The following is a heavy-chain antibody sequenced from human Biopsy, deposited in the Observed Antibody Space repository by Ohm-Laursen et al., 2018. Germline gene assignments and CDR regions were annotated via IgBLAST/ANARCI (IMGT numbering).Heavy chain of an antibody. J-gene: IGHJ4*02. CDR1: GDRFTEFS. CDR2: FDLGEGQR. V-gene: IGHV1-24*01. CDR3: AADSENCGGDCYIY. Sequence: SVKVSCKVSGDRFTEFSIHWVRQAPGKGLEWMGGFDLGEGQRTYAQKFQGRLTMTEDTSADTAYMELRGLRSEDAAVYYCAADSENCGGDCYIYWGQGTQVTVSS. D-gene: IGHD2-21*02.